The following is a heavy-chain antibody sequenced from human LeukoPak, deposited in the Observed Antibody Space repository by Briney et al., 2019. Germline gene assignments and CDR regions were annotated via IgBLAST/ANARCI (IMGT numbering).Heavy chain of an antibody. D-gene: IGHD3-3*01. V-gene: IGHV3-7*01. CDR3: AKVDVLEGLGSY. CDR1: GFPFNTFW. CDR2: IKEDGGEK. J-gene: IGHJ4*02. Sequence: GGSLRLSCAASGFPFNTFWMSWVRQAPGKGLEWVANIKEDGGEKYYVDSVKGRFTISRDNAKNSLYLQMNSLRPEDTAVYYCAKVDVLEGLGSYWGQGTLVTVSS.